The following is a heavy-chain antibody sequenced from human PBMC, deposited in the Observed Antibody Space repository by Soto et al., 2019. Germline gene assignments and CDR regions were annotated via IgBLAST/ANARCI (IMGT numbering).Heavy chain of an antibody. V-gene: IGHV1-3*01. CDR1: GYTFTSYG. CDR2: INAANGDT. CDR3: VRRHVSATGIDWFDP. D-gene: IGHD6-13*01. Sequence: ASVKVSCKXSGYTFTSYGIHWVRQAPGQRLEWMGWINAANGDTKYSPKFQGRVTITRDTSASTAYMELSSLRSEDTAVYYCVRRHVSATGIDWFDPWGQGTLVTVSS. J-gene: IGHJ5*02.